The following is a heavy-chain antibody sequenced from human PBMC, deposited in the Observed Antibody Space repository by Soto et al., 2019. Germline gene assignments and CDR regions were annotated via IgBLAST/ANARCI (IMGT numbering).Heavy chain of an antibody. D-gene: IGHD6-13*01. V-gene: IGHV1-69*13. CDR1: GYTFTSYA. CDR2: IIPIFGTA. J-gene: IGHJ1*01. CDR3: AKSFFKQQLPPAEH. Sequence: SVTVSCQASGYTFTSYAISWVRQAPGQGLEWMGGIIPIFGTANYAQKFQGRVTITADESTSTAYMELNSLRAEDTAVYYCAKSFFKQQLPPAEHWGQGTLVTVSS.